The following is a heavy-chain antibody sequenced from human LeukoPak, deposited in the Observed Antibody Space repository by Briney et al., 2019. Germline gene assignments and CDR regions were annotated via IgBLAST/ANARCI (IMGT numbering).Heavy chain of an antibody. CDR3: ARGDGSGSGRWFDP. J-gene: IGHJ5*02. D-gene: IGHD3-10*01. CDR2: IYHTGST. V-gene: IGHV4-30-2*01. CDR1: GASISSGTYS. Sequence: SETLSLTCTVPGASISSGTYSWSWIRQPPGEGLEWIGYIYHTGSTYYNPSLKGRVTISVDRSKNQFSLNLNFETAADTALYYCARGDGSGSGRWFDPWGQGTLITVSS.